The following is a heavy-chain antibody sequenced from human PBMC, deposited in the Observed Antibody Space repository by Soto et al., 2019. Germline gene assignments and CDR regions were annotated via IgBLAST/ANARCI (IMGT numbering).Heavy chain of an antibody. D-gene: IGHD1-26*01. V-gene: IGHV2-26*03. CDR2: IFANDET. J-gene: IGHJ4*02. CDR1: GFSLSDIRLG. Sequence: QVTLKESGPVLVKPAETLTLTCSISGFSLSDIRLGVGWIRQPPGKALEWLAHIFANDETTYSTSLKTRLSISRDTSKSQVVLTMTNLDPEDTGTYYCARMRASGPYFELFDNWGQGALVTVSS. CDR3: ARMRASGPYFELFDN.